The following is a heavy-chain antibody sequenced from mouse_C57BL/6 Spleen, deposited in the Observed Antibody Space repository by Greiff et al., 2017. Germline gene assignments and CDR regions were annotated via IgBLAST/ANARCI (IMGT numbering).Heavy chain of an antibody. Sequence: QVQLQQSGPGLVQPSQSLSITCTVSGFSLTSYGVHWVRQSPGKGLEWLGVIWSGGSTDSNAAFISRLSISQDNSKSQVFFNMNSLHADYTAIYYCARGRYGSPYFDYWGQGTTLTVSS. V-gene: IGHV2-2*01. CDR1: GFSLTSYG. D-gene: IGHD1-1*01. CDR2: IWSGGST. CDR3: ARGRYGSPYFDY. J-gene: IGHJ2*01.